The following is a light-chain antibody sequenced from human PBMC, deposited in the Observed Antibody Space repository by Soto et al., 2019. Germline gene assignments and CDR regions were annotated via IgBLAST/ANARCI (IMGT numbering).Light chain of an antibody. CDR2: GAS. CDR3: QQYGSSPEWT. CDR1: QSVSSSY. J-gene: IGKJ1*01. Sequence: EIVLTQSPGTLSLSLGERATLSCRASQSVSSSYLAWYQQKPGQAPRLLIYGASSRATGIPDRFSGSGSGTDFTLTISRREAEDFAVYYCQQYGSSPEWTFGQGTKVEIK. V-gene: IGKV3-20*01.